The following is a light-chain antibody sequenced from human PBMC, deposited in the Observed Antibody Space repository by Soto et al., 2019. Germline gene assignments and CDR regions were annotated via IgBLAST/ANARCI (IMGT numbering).Light chain of an antibody. V-gene: IGKV1-33*01. CDR1: QDINKY. Sequence: DIQMTQSPSSLSASVGDRITITCQASQDINKYLNWYQQKLGKAPKHLIYDASNLQRGVPSRFSGSGSGTHFSLSISSLQPEDIATYYCQQSENGPLTFGGGTKVEIK. J-gene: IGKJ4*01. CDR2: DAS. CDR3: QQSENGPLT.